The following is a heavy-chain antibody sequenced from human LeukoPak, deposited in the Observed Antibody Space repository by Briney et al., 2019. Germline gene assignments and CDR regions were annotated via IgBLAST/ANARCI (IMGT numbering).Heavy chain of an antibody. D-gene: IGHD3-22*01. J-gene: IGHJ4*02. CDR1: GFTFSSYA. CDR3: AKDDSSGYYYPDY. V-gene: IGHV3-64*04. Sequence: SGGSLRLSCSASGFTFSSYAMHWVRQAPGKGLEYVSAISSNGGSTYYADSVKGRFTISRDNSKNTLYLQMNSLRAEDTAVYYCAKDDSSGYYYPDYWGQGTLVTVSS. CDR2: ISSNGGST.